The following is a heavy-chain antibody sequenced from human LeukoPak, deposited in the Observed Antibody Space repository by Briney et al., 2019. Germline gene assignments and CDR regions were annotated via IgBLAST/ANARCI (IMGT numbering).Heavy chain of an antibody. J-gene: IGHJ3*02. CDR3: ASFDIVVVPAAISAFDI. Sequence: ASVKVSCKASGGTFSSYAISWVRQAPGQGLEWMGRIIPIFGIANYAQKFQGRVTITADKSTSTAYMELSSLRSEDTAVYYCASFDIVVVPAAISAFDIWGQGKMVTVSS. CDR1: GGTFSSYA. D-gene: IGHD2-2*01. CDR2: IIPIFGIA. V-gene: IGHV1-69*04.